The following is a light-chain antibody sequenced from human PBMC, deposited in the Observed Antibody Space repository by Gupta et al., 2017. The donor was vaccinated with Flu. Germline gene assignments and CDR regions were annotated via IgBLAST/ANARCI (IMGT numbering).Light chain of an antibody. J-gene: IGKJ5*01. Sequence: ASVGDTVIITCRASETISTYLNWYQQKPGQAPKLLIYVTSSLQSGVPSRFSGTGSGTEFTLTITSLQPEDFATYYCQQTYSYFTFGQGTRL. V-gene: IGKV1-39*01. CDR1: ETISTY. CDR3: QQTYSYFT. CDR2: VTS.